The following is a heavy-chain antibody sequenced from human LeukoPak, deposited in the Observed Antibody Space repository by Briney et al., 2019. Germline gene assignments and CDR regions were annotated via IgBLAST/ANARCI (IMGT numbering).Heavy chain of an antibody. D-gene: IGHD3-10*01. J-gene: IGHJ4*02. CDR3: ARENGSGSYPPSSYFDY. V-gene: IGHV1-18*01. CDR2: ISAYNGNT. Sequence: ASVKVSCKASGYTFTSYGISWVRQAPGQGLEWMGWISAYNGNTNYAQKLQGRVTMTTDTSTSTAYMELRSLRSDDTAVYYCARENGSGSYPPSSYFDYWGQGPLVTVSS. CDR1: GYTFTSYG.